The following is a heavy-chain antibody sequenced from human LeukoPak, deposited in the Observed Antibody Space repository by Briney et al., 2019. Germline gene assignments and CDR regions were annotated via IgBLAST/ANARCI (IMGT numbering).Heavy chain of an antibody. CDR2: IYYSGST. J-gene: IGHJ4*02. D-gene: IGHD4-23*01. Sequence: SETLSLTCTVSGGSISSYYWSWIRQPPGKGLEWIGSIYYSGSTYYNPSLKSRVTISVDTSKNQFSLKLSSVTAADTAVYYCSRGVTDTNWGQGTLVTVSS. CDR1: GGSISSYY. V-gene: IGHV4-39*07. CDR3: SRGVTDTN.